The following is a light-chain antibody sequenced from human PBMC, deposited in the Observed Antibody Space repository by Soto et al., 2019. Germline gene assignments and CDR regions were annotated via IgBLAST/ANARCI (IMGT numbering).Light chain of an antibody. J-gene: IGKJ4*01. CDR1: QSIDSY. V-gene: IGKV1-39*01. CDR3: QQSYSSPLLA. Sequence: DIHMTQSPSSLYASIGDRVTITCRARQSIDSYLNCYQQKGGKAPKLLIYGVSKLQSGVPPRFSGSGSGTEFTLTITGLQPEDFATYYCQQSYSSPLLAFGGGTKVEIK. CDR2: GVS.